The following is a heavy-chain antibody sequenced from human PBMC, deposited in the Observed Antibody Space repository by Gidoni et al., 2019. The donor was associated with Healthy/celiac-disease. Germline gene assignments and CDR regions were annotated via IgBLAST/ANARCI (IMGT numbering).Heavy chain of an antibody. V-gene: IGHV3-30*18. CDR2: ISYDGSNK. CDR3: AKDRGYSSGRGWVGYFDY. Sequence: QVQLVESGGGVVQPGRSLRLSCAASGFTFSSYGMHWVRQAPGKGLEWVAVISYDGSNKYYADSVKGRFTISRDKSKNTLYLQMNSLRAEDTAVYYCAKDRGYSSGRGWVGYFDYWGQGTLVTVSS. D-gene: IGHD6-19*01. CDR1: GFTFSSYG. J-gene: IGHJ4*02.